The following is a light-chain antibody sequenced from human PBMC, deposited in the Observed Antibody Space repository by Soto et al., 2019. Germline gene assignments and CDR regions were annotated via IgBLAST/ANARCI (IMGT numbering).Light chain of an antibody. CDR1: QNIKTW. V-gene: IGKV1-5*03. CDR2: KAS. J-gene: IGKJ2*01. CDR3: QQYSSYYT. Sequence: DIQMTQSPSTLSASVGDRVTFTCRASQNIKTWLAWYQQRPGKAPKVLMYKASTLKSGVPSRFSGSGSGTEFTLTISSLQPDDFATYYCQQYSSYYTFGHGTKVDIK.